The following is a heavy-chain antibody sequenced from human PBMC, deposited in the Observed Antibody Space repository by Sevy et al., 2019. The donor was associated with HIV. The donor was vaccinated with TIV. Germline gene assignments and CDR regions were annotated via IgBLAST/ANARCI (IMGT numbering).Heavy chain of an antibody. Sequence: SETLSLTCAVSGGSISSGGYSWSWIRQPPGKGLEWIGYIYHSGSTYYNPSLKSRVTISVDRSKNQFSLKLSAVTAADTAVYYWARGPTFEDPGTRNWFDPWGQGTLVTVSS. D-gene: IGHD3-16*01. V-gene: IGHV4-30-2*01. CDR1: GGSISSGGYS. J-gene: IGHJ5*02. CDR2: IYHSGST. CDR3: ARGPTFEDPGTRNWFDP.